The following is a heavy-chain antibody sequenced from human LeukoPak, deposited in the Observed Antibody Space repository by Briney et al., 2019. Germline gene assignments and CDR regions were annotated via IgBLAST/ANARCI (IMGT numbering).Heavy chain of an antibody. D-gene: IGHD3-9*01. J-gene: IGHJ4*02. CDR3: AKWGDYDVLTGYYVSDF. V-gene: IGHV3-23*01. Sequence: GGSLRLSCAASGFIFSNYAMYWVRQAPGKGLEWVSAISGRSGSTYYTDSVKGRFTISRDSSKNTLYLQMNSLRADDTAVYYCAKWGDYDVLTGYYVSDFWGQGTLVTVSS. CDR2: ISGRSGST. CDR1: GFIFSNYA.